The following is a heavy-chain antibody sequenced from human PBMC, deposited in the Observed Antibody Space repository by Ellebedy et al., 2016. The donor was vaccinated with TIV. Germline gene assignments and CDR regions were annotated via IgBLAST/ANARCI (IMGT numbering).Heavy chain of an antibody. V-gene: IGHV3-21*01. Sequence: GGSLRLSXAASGFTFSSYSMNWVRQAPGKGLEWVSSISGSSSYIYYADSVKGRFTISRDNAKNSLYLQMNSLRVGDTAVYYCARYPGTIVVVPAANWFDPWGQGTLVTVSS. D-gene: IGHD2-2*01. CDR3: ARYPGTIVVVPAANWFDP. CDR1: GFTFSSYS. J-gene: IGHJ5*02. CDR2: ISGSSSYI.